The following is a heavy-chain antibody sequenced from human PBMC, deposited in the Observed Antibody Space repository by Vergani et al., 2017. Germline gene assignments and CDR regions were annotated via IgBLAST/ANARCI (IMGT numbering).Heavy chain of an antibody. J-gene: IGHJ5*02. CDR3: ARGYCSSGSCYSGWFDH. CDR1: GGSISSGGYY. Sequence: QVQLQESGPGLVKPSQTLSLTCTVSGGSISSGGYYWSWIRQHPGKGLEWIGYIYYSGSTYYNPSLKSRVTISVDTSKNQFSLKLSSVTAADTAVYYCARGYCSSGSCYSGWFDHWGQGTLVTVSS. V-gene: IGHV4-31*03. CDR2: IYYSGST. D-gene: IGHD2-15*01.